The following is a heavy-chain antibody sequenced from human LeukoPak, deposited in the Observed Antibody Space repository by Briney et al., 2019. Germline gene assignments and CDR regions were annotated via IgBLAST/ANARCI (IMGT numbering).Heavy chain of an antibody. CDR2: ITSSSIYI. CDR1: GFTFSRYN. V-gene: IGHV3-21*01. Sequence: GGSLRLSCAASGFTFSRYNMNWVRQAPGKGLEWVSSITSSSIYIYYADSMKGRFTISRDNAKNSLYLQMDSLRAEDTAVHYCARDGITMRILEYWGQGTLVTVSS. J-gene: IGHJ4*02. CDR3: ARDGITMRILEY. D-gene: IGHD3-10*01.